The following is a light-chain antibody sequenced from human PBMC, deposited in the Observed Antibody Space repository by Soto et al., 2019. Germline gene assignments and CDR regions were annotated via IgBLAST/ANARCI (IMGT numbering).Light chain of an antibody. Sequence: EIVLTQSPATQSSFPGDRVTLSCRASQYINTRLAWYQHRPGQAPRLLIYQTPIRAAGIPARFSASGTGTDFTLTISDVQPEDFTVYYCQQYNKWPLTFGQGTKVDIK. CDR1: QYINTR. V-gene: IGKV3-11*01. CDR2: QTP. J-gene: IGKJ1*01. CDR3: QQYNKWPLT.